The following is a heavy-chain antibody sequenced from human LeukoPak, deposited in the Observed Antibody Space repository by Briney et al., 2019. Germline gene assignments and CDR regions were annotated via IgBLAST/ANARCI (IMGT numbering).Heavy chain of an antibody. CDR2: ISAIDGRT. CDR3: VRDKRFPDDVFDI. CDR1: GFTFSSYA. D-gene: IGHD3-10*01. V-gene: IGHV3-23*01. J-gene: IGHJ3*02. Sequence: GGSLRLSCAASGFTFSSYAMSWVRQAPGKGLEWVSAISAIDGRTWYADSVRGRFTISRDNVKNTLYVQINSLRAEDTAVYYCVRDKRFPDDVFDIWGQGTLVTVSS.